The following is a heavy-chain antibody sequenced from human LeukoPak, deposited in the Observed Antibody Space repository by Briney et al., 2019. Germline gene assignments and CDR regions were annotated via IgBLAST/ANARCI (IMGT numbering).Heavy chain of an antibody. J-gene: IGHJ3*02. CDR3: AKDLPELLGAFDI. Sequence: PGRSLRLSCAASGFTFSSYGMHWVRQAPGKGLEWVAVIWYDGSNKYYADSVKGRFTISRDNSKNTLYLQMSSLRAEDTAVYYCAKDLPELLGAFDIWGQGTMVTVSS. D-gene: IGHD1-7*01. CDR1: GFTFSSYG. CDR2: IWYDGSNK. V-gene: IGHV3-33*06.